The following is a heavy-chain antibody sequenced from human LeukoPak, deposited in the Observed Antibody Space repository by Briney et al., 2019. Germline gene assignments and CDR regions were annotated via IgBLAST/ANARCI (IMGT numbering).Heavy chain of an antibody. Sequence: PGGSLRLSCAASGFTFSSNAMHWVRQAPGKGLEWVAVISYDGSNKYYADSVKGRFTISRDNSKNTLYLQMNSLRAEDTAVYYCARGTIFGVVIMSDTAQDYWGQGTLVTVSS. J-gene: IGHJ4*02. V-gene: IGHV3-30-3*01. CDR2: ISYDGSNK. CDR1: GFTFSSNA. CDR3: ARGTIFGVVIMSDTAQDY. D-gene: IGHD3-3*01.